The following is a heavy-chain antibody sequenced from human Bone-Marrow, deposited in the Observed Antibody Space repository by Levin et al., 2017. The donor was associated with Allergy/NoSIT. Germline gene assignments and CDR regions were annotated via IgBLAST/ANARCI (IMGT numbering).Heavy chain of an antibody. Sequence: GESLKISCAASGFTFSSYDMHWVRQATGKGLEWVSAIGTAGDTYYPGSVKGRFTISRENAKNSLYLQMNSLRAGDTAVYYCARYGQNYGEHPRGHNRYFDRWGRGTLVTVSS. CDR1: GFTFSSYD. CDR3: ARYGQNYGEHPRGHNRYFDR. CDR2: IGTAGDT. D-gene: IGHD4-17*01. V-gene: IGHV3-13*01. J-gene: IGHJ2*01.